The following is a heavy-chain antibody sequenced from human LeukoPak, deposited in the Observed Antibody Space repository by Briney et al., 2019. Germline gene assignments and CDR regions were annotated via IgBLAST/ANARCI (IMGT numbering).Heavy chain of an antibody. CDR3: ATVSDFWSGSKRRGMDV. CDR1: GYTLTELS. J-gene: IGHJ6*02. Sequence: ASVKVSCKVSGYTLTELSMHWVRQAPGKGLEWMGGFDPEDGETINAQKFQGRVTMTEDTSTDTAYMELSSLRSEDTAVYYCATVSDFWSGSKRRGMDVWGQGTTVTVSS. V-gene: IGHV1-24*01. D-gene: IGHD3-3*01. CDR2: FDPEDGET.